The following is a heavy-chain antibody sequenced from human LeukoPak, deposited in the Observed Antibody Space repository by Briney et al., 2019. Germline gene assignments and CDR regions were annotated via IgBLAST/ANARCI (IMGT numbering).Heavy chain of an antibody. Sequence: GGSLRLSCAASGFTFSSYVMNWVRQAPGKGLEWVSGISDSGGSTYYADSVKGRFTISRDNSKNMLYLQMNSLRAEDTAVYYCARVYRGGNTFDYWGQGTLVTVSS. CDR1: GFTFSSYV. V-gene: IGHV3-23*01. D-gene: IGHD4-23*01. CDR3: ARVYRGGNTFDY. CDR2: ISDSGGST. J-gene: IGHJ4*02.